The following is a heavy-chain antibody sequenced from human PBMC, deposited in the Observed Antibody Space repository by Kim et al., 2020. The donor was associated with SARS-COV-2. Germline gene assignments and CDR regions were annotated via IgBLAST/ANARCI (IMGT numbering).Heavy chain of an antibody. J-gene: IGHJ5*02. CDR1: GGSFSGYY. CDR3: ARGGYSSSWYGSCNWFDP. CDR2: FNHFGST. Sequence: SETLSLTCAVYGGSFSGYYWSWIRQPPGKGLEWIGEFNHFGSTNYNPSLKSRVTILVDTSKNQFSLKLISVTAADTAVYYCARGGYSSSWYGSCNWFDPWGQGTLVTVSS. D-gene: IGHD6-13*01. V-gene: IGHV4-34*01.